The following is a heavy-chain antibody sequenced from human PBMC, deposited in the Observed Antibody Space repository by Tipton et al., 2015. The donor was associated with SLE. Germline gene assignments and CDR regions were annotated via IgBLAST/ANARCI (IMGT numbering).Heavy chain of an antibody. Sequence: TLSLTCTVSGGSISSGSYYWSWIRQPAGKGLEWIGRIYTSGSTNYNPSLKSRVTISVDTSKNQFSLKLSSVTAADTAVYYCARGRGGSSSGHYWGQGTLVTVSS. D-gene: IGHD6-6*01. CDR1: GGSISSGSYY. CDR2: IYTSGST. V-gene: IGHV4-61*02. J-gene: IGHJ4*02. CDR3: ARGRGGSSSGHY.